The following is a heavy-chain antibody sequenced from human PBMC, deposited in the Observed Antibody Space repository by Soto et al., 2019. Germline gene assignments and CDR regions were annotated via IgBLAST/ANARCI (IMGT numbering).Heavy chain of an antibody. V-gene: IGHV4-59*01. D-gene: IGHD5-12*01. CDR3: ARTSSQWLTFDY. CDR2: MYYTGST. J-gene: IGHJ4*02. CDR1: GGSISTNY. Sequence: PSETLSLTCTVSGGSISTNYWIWIRQPPGKGLEWIGYMYYTGSTNYNPSLESRVTISVDTSKKQFSLKLSSVTAADTAVYYCARTSSQWLTFDYWGQGTLVTVSS.